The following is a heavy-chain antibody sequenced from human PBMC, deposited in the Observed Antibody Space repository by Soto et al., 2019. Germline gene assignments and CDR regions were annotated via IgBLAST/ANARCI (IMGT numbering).Heavy chain of an antibody. CDR2: IIPVLDKA. D-gene: IGHD2-21*01. CDR3: ARGETAGDCAVHF. CDR1: GGTFSTYT. Sequence: QVQLVQSGAEVKKPGSSVKVSCKTSGGTFSTYTLSWVRQAAGQGLEWMGRIIPVLDKANYAQKFRGRVTITADRSTSTAYMEVSSLRSEDPAIYYCARGETAGDCAVHFWGLGTLVSVSS. J-gene: IGHJ4*02. V-gene: IGHV1-69*02.